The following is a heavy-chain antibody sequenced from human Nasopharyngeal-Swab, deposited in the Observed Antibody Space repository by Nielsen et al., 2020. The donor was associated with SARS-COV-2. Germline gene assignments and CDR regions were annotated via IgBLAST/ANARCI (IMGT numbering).Heavy chain of an antibody. V-gene: IGHV3-21*01. J-gene: IGHJ4*02. CDR2: ISSSSSYI. Sequence: GGSLRLSCAASAFTFSSYSMNCVRQAPGNGLEWVSSISSSSSYIYYADSVKGRFTIYRDNAKNSLYLQMNNLRAEDTAVYYCARDRRNLILTGFYDYWGQGTLVTVSS. CDR3: ARDRRNLILTGFYDY. CDR1: AFTFSSYS. D-gene: IGHD3-9*01.